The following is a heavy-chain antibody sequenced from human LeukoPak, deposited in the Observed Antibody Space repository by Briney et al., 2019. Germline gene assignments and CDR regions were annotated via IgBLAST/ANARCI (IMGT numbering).Heavy chain of an antibody. CDR2: IYYSGST. CDR1: GGSISSYY. D-gene: IGHD3-22*01. V-gene: IGHV4-59*01. J-gene: IGHJ4*02. Sequence: PSETLSLTCTVSGGSISSYYWSWIRQPPGKGLEWIGYIYYSGSTTYNPSLKSRVTISVDTSKNQFSLKLSSVTTADTAVYYCARETGEGYYYDSSGYCDYWGQGTLVTVSS. CDR3: ARETGEGYYYDSSGYCDY.